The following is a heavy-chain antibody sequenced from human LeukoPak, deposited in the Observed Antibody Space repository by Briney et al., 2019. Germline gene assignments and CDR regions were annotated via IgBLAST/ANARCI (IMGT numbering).Heavy chain of an antibody. CDR3: ARALPSSWYFFDY. J-gene: IGHJ4*02. D-gene: IGHD6-13*01. Sequence: GGSLRLSCVASGFXFFSYEMYWVRQAPGKGLEWVSHICSSATTKYYADTVKGGSTISRDNEKRSLSLQMNSLRVDDTAVYYCARALPSSWYFFDYWGQGALVTVSS. CDR2: ICSSATTK. V-gene: IGHV3-48*03. CDR1: GFXFFSYE.